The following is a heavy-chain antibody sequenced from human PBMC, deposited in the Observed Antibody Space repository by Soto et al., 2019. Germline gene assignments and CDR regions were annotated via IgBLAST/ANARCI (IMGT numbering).Heavy chain of an antibody. CDR1: GGTLNKHA. Sequence: QVQLVQSGAEVKKPGSSVKVSCRASGGTLNKHAITWVRRAPGHGLGWLGGIIPMFGIPNYPQRFQGRVTITADDSTNTSHMELIGLTSDDTAVYYCARGGTSGWLKGAYDVWGQGTMVTVSS. D-gene: IGHD6-19*01. CDR3: ARGGTSGWLKGAYDV. J-gene: IGHJ3*01. V-gene: IGHV1-69*01. CDR2: IIPMFGIP.